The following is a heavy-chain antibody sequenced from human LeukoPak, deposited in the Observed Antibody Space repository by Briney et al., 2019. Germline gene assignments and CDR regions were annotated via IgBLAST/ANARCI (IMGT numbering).Heavy chain of an antibody. Sequence: GGSLRLSCAASGFTFSNYWMHWVRQAPGEALMWVSRIKSDGSSTTYADSVKGRFTISRDNAKNSLYLQMNSLRAEDTAVYYCARDPSGSDFWSGYSFDYWGQGTLVTVSS. V-gene: IGHV3-74*01. D-gene: IGHD3-3*01. CDR3: ARDPSGSDFWSGYSFDY. CDR2: IKSDGSST. CDR1: GFTFSNYW. J-gene: IGHJ4*02.